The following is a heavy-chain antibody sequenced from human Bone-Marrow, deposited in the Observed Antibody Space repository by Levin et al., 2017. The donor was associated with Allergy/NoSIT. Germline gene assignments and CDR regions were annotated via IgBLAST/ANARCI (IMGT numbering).Heavy chain of an antibody. CDR2: INPSGGST. CDR1: GYTFTSYY. J-gene: IGHJ4*02. Sequence: PGASVKVSCKASGYTFTSYYMHWVRQAPGQGLEWMGIINPSGGSTTYAQKFQGRVTMTRDTSTSTVYMELRSLRSEDTAVYYCTRDRIAVAATGGDYWGQGTLVTVSS. V-gene: IGHV1-46*01. CDR3: TRDRIAVAATGGDY. D-gene: IGHD6-19*01.